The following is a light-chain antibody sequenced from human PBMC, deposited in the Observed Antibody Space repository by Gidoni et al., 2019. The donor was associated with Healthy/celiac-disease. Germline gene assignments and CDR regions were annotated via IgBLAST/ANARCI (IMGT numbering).Light chain of an antibody. CDR3: QQYGSSPRT. J-gene: IGKJ1*01. CDR1: QSVSSSY. Sequence: DIVLTQSPGTLSVSPGERATLSCRASQSVSSSYLAWYQQKPGQAPRLLIYGASSRATGIPDRFSGSGSGTDFTLTISRLEPEDFAVYYWQQYGSSPRTFGQGTKVEIK. CDR2: GAS. V-gene: IGKV3-20*01.